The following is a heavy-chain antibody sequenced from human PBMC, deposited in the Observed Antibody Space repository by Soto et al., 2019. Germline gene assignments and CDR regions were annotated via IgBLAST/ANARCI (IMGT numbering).Heavy chain of an antibody. CDR1: GFTVSSNY. V-gene: IGHV3-66*01. CDR2: IYSGGST. J-gene: IGHJ4*02. CDR3: AREFGCGGDCLYYFDY. D-gene: IGHD2-21*02. Sequence: GGSLRLSCAASGFTVSSNYMSWVRQAPGKGLEWVSVIYSGGSTYSADSVKGRFNITRDNSKNTLYLQMNSLRAEDTAVYYCAREFGCGGDCLYYFDYWGQGTLVTVSS.